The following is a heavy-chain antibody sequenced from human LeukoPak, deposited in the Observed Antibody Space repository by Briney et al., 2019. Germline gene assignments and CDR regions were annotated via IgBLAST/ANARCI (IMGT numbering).Heavy chain of an antibody. V-gene: IGHV5-10-1*01. Sequence: GESLKISCKGSGYSFTSYWISWVRQMPGKGLEWMGRIDPSDSYTNYSPSFQGHATVSVDKSISTAYLQWSSLKASDTAMYYCARRYRAAAGPFDYWGQGTLVTVSS. J-gene: IGHJ4*02. CDR3: ARRYRAAAGPFDY. D-gene: IGHD6-13*01. CDR1: GYSFTSYW. CDR2: IDPSDSYT.